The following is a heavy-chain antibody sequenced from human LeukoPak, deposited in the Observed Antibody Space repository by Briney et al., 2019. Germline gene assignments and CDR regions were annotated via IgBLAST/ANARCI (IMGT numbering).Heavy chain of an antibody. CDR2: KSRTSAYI. V-gene: IGHV3-21*01. D-gene: IGHD2-15*01. J-gene: IGHJ4*02. Sequence: PDRSLRLSCAACGLNFNDYAMKWVRQAPGKGLEWVAAKSRTSAYIYYSESLKGRFTISRDNAKNSMYLQTHCLRAQDKAIYYCAREERRYCRDISCYLGDYRGQGTLVTVSS. CDR3: AREERRYCRDISCYLGDY. CDR1: GLNFNDYA.